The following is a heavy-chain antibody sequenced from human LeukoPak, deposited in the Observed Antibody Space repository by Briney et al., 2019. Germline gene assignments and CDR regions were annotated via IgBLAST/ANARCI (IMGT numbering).Heavy chain of an antibody. Sequence: ASVKVSCKASGYTFTSYDINWVRQATGQGLEWMGWMNPNSGNTGYAQKFQGRVTMTRNTSISTAYMELSSLRSDDTAVYYCARDQIPAAILAAFDIWGQGTMVTVSS. V-gene: IGHV1-8*01. D-gene: IGHD2-2*02. CDR3: ARDQIPAAILAAFDI. CDR2: MNPNSGNT. J-gene: IGHJ3*02. CDR1: GYTFTSYD.